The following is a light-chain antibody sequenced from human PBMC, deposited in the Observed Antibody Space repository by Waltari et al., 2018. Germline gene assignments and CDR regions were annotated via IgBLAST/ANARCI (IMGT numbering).Light chain of an antibody. Sequence: EIVLTQSPATLSLSPGERATLSCRASQSVSSYLAWYQRKPGQAPRLLIYDASNRATGIPARFRGSGSGTDFTLTISSLEPEDFAVYYCQQRSNWLWTFGQGNKLEIK. J-gene: IGKJ1*01. CDR1: QSVSSY. V-gene: IGKV3-11*01. CDR2: DAS. CDR3: QQRSNWLWT.